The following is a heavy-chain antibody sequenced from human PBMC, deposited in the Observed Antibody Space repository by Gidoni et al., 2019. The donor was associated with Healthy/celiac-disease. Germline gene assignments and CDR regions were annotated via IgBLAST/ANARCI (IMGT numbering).Heavy chain of an antibody. CDR2: IYYSGST. CDR3: ARHGSGFWSDTNWFDP. CDR1: GGSISSSSYY. Sequence: QLQLQESGPGLVKPSETLSLTCTVSGGSISSSSYYWGWIRQPPGKGLEWIGSIYYSGSTYYNPSLKSRVTISVDTSKNQFSLKLSSVTAADTAVYYCARHGSGFWSDTNWFDPWGQGTLVTVSS. V-gene: IGHV4-39*01. D-gene: IGHD3-3*01. J-gene: IGHJ5*02.